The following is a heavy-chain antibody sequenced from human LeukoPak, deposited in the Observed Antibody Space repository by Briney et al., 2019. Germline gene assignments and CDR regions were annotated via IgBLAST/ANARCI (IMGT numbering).Heavy chain of an antibody. Sequence: GRSLRLSCAASGFTFSSYGTHWVRQAPGKGLEWLAVIWYDGSEKYYADSVKGRFTISRDNSKNTLYLQMSSLRVEDTALYYCARGGCRSTSCYDYWGQGTLVTVSS. CDR3: ARGGCRSTSCYDY. V-gene: IGHV3-33*01. CDR1: GFTFSSYG. J-gene: IGHJ4*02. CDR2: IWYDGSEK. D-gene: IGHD2-2*01.